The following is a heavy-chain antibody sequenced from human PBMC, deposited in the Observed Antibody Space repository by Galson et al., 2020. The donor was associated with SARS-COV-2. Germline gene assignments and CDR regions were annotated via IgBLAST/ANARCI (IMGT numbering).Heavy chain of an antibody. CDR1: GDTFTTFT. Sequence: SVKVSCKASGDTFTTFTIHWIRQAPGQRLEWMGWIKIANGDKQFSQKFQGRVTISRVTSASTAYLELSSLRSEDTAIYYCANDVHSSNSWYLGEYYYYGMDVWGQVTTVTVCS. J-gene: IGHJ6*02. CDR3: ANDVHSSNSWYLGEYYYYGMDV. D-gene: IGHD6-13*01. CDR2: IKIANGDK. V-gene: IGHV1-3*04.